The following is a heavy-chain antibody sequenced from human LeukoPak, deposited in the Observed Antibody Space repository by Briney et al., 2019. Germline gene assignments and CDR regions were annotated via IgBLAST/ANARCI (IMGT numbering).Heavy chain of an antibody. V-gene: IGHV3-48*01. CDR3: ARGKVAPGTSADY. Sequence: GGSLRLSCAASGFTFSSYSMNWVRQAPGKGLEWVSYISSSSSTIYYADSVKGRFTISRDNAKNSLYLQMNSLRAEDTAVYYCARGKVAPGTSADYWGQGTLVTVSS. J-gene: IGHJ4*02. CDR1: GFTFSSYS. D-gene: IGHD6-13*01. CDR2: ISSSSSTI.